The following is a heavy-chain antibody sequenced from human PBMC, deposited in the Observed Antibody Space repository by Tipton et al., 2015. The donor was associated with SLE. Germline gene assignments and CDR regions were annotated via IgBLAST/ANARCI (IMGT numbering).Heavy chain of an antibody. D-gene: IGHD3-10*01. CDR1: GTSIGDYY. Sequence: TLSLTCSVSGTSIGDYYWSWNRQPPGKGLEWVGYIFYRVTTHYSPSLKSRIILSVDTSKNQFSMKLTSVTAADTAVYYCARTPGGVQGQIGWYIDLWGRGTLVTVSS. CDR3: ARTPGGVQGQIGWYIDL. V-gene: IGHV4-59*08. J-gene: IGHJ2*01. CDR2: IFYRVTT.